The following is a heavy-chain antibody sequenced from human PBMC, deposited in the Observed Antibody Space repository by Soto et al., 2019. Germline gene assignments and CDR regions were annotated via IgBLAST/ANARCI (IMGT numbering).Heavy chain of an antibody. D-gene: IGHD1-1*01. CDR1: GGSCTSNNL. Sequence: TETLSHTCAVAGGSCTSNNLFTWVRQQPGQGLEWIGEIYRTGSTNFSPSLKSRVTISLDKSENQFSLKVTSLTAADTAVYYCASRDPGTSVDYCGQGTLVSVS. CDR2: IYRTGST. J-gene: IGHJ4*02. V-gene: IGHV4-4*02. CDR3: ASRDPGTSVDY.